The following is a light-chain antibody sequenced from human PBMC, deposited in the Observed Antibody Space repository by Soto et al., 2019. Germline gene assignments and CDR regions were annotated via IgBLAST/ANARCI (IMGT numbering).Light chain of an antibody. CDR1: DNDVGVYNY. CDR2: DVT. Sequence: QSALTQPVSVSGSPGQSITISCTGTDNDVGVYNYVSWYQQHPGKAPKLIIYDVTNRPSGVSNRFSGSKSGNTASLTISGLQAEDEADYYCSSYTTSSTLVFGGGTQLTVL. V-gene: IGLV2-14*01. CDR3: SSYTTSSTLV. J-gene: IGLJ2*01.